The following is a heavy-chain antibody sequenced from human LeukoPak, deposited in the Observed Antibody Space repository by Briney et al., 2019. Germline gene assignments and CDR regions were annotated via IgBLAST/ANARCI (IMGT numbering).Heavy chain of an antibody. CDR1: GYTFTGYY. CDR3: ARAGPKYSSGAPPDY. D-gene: IGHD6-19*01. CDR2: INPNSGGT. Sequence: ASVNVSCKASGYTFTGYYMHWVRQAPGQGLEWMGRINPNSGGTNYAQKFQGRVTMTRDTSISTAYMELSRLRSDDTAVYYCARAGPKYSSGAPPDYWGQGTLVTVSS. V-gene: IGHV1-2*06. J-gene: IGHJ4*02.